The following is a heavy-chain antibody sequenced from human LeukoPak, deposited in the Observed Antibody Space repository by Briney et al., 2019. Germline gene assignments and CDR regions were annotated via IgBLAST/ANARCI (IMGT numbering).Heavy chain of an antibody. CDR1: GFTFSSCG. V-gene: IGHV3-30*02. Sequence: GGSLRLSCAASGFTFSSCGFHWVRQAPGKGLEWVAFIRYDGSNKYYADSVKGRFTISRDNAKNSLYLQMNSLRAEDTAVYYCARDADSGYDWGSWFDPWGQGTLVTVSS. CDR3: ARDADSGYDWGSWFDP. D-gene: IGHD5-12*01. J-gene: IGHJ5*02. CDR2: IRYDGSNK.